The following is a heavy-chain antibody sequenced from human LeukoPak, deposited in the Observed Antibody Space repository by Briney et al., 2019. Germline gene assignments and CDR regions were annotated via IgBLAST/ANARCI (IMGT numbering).Heavy chain of an antibody. D-gene: IGHD5-24*01. CDR1: GYTFTGYY. Sequence: ASVKVSCKASGYTFTGYYMHWVRQAPGQGLEWMGWINPNSGGTNYAQKFQGSVTMTRDTSISTAYMELSRLRSDDTAVYYCATLSHGYNLFDYWGQGTLVTVSS. J-gene: IGHJ4*02. CDR3: ATLSHGYNLFDY. V-gene: IGHV1-2*02. CDR2: INPNSGGT.